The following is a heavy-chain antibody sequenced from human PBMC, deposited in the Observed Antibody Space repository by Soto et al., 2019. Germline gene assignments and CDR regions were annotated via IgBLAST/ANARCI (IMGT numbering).Heavy chain of an antibody. J-gene: IGHJ5*02. V-gene: IGHV4-31*03. CDR2: FYYSGST. CDR3: ARSVFP. CDR1: GGSISTGGYY. Sequence: PSETQSLTCTVSGGSISTGGYYWNWIRQHPGKGLEWIGYFYYSGSTYYNPSLKSRVTISVNTSKNQFSLKLSSVTAADTAVYYCARSVFPWGQGTLVTVSS.